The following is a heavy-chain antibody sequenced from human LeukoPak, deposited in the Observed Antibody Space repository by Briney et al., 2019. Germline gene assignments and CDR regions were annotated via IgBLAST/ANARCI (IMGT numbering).Heavy chain of an antibody. J-gene: IGHJ4*02. CDR2: ISGGGGAT. V-gene: IGHV3-23*01. CDR3: ATISGNFDYLDY. Sequence: GGSLRLSCAASGFDFSNQTMSWVRQAPGKGLEWVSGISGGGGATYSADSVKGRFTISRDNSKNTMYLQMKSLRVEDTALYYCATISGNFDYLDYWGQGTLVTVST. CDR1: GFDFSNQT. D-gene: IGHD1-26*01.